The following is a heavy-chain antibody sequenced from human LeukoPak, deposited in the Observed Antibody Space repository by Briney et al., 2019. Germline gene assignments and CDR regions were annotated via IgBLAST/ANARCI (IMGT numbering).Heavy chain of an antibody. CDR2: ISSSSSYI. CDR3: ARKAVAGSPHFDY. Sequence: GGSLRLSCAASGFTFSSYSMNWVRQAPGKGLEWVSSISSSSSYIYYADSVKGRFTISRDNAKNSLYLQMNNLRAEDTAVYYCARKAVAGSPHFDYWGQGTLVTVSS. J-gene: IGHJ4*02. CDR1: GFTFSSYS. V-gene: IGHV3-21*01. D-gene: IGHD6-19*01.